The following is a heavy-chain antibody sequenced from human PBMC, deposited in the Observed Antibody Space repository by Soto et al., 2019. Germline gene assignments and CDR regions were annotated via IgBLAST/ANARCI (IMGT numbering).Heavy chain of an antibody. Sequence: QAQLAESGGRGVQPRRSLIRSCAASGFTFKSYGLHRVRQAPGKGQEWVAVISYDGRYQYYSDSVKGRFTIARDNSKNTRNLQMNRLRLEDYAMYYCAQDGNSGTVARAAHRGQGTLVTVSS. CDR2: ISYDGRYQ. D-gene: IGHD1-26*01. J-gene: IGHJ4*02. CDR3: AQDGNSGTVARAAH. CDR1: GFTFKSYG. V-gene: IGHV3-30*18.